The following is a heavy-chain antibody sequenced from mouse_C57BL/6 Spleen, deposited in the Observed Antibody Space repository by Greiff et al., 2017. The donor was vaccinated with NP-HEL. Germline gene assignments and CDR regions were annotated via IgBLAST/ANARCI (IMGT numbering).Heavy chain of an antibody. D-gene: IGHD2-1*01. J-gene: IGHJ4*01. CDR1: GYAFSSYW. Sequence: QVQLKQSGAELVKPGASVKISCKASGYAFSSYWMNWVKQRPGKGLEWIGQIYPGDGDTNYNGKFKGKATLTADKSSSTAYMQLSSLTSEDSAVYFCARSYGNYDYYAMDYWGQGTSVTVSS. CDR3: ARSYGNYDYYAMDY. CDR2: IYPGDGDT. V-gene: IGHV1-80*01.